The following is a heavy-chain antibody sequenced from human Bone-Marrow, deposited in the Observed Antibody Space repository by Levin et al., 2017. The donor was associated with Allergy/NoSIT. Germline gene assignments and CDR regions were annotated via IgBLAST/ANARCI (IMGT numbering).Heavy chain of an antibody. CDR1: GGSISSISYY. V-gene: IGHV4-39*07. D-gene: IGHD3-22*01. CDR2: IYYSGST. CDR3: ASWDDDMRGLAGY. J-gene: IGHJ4*02. Sequence: SQTLSLTCTVSGGSISSISYYLGWIRQPPGKGLDWIGSIYYSGSTYYNPSLKSRVTISVDTSKNQFSLKLSSVTAADTAVYYCASWDDDMRGLAGYWGQGTLVTVS.